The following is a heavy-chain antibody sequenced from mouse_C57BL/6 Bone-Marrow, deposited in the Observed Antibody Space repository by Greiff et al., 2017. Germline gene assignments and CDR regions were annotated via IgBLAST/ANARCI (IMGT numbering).Heavy chain of an antibody. D-gene: IGHD2-4*01. CDR2: ISSGSSTI. CDR3: ERGGCDYGDRFAY. CDR1: GFTFSDYG. V-gene: IGHV5-17*01. Sequence: EVQVVESGGGLVKPGGSLKLSCAASGFTFSDYGMHWVRQAPEQGLEWVAYISSGSSTIYYADTVKGRFTISRDNAKNTLFLQMTSLRSEDTAVYYCERGGCDYGDRFAYWGQGTLVTVSA. J-gene: IGHJ3*01.